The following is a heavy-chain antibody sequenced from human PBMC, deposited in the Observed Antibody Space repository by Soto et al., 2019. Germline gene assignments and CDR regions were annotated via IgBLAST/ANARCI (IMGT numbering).Heavy chain of an antibody. J-gene: IGHJ6*02. CDR3: ARDNPRGYTYYYYGMDV. D-gene: IGHD5-18*01. CDR2: IYSGGDT. Sequence: VQLVETGGGLIQPGGSLRLSCAASGFTVSGKYMSWVRQAPGKGLELVSTIYSGGDTYYAASVKGRFTISRDTSQNTLYLQMNCLRAEDTAVYFCARDNPRGYTYYYYGMDVWGQGTTVTVSS. CDR1: GFTVSGKY. V-gene: IGHV3-53*02.